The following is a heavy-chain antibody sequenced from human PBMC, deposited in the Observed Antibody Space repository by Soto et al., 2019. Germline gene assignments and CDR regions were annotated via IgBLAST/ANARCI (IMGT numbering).Heavy chain of an antibody. CDR3: ARDGITIFGVVIGMDV. Sequence: GGSLRLSCAASGFTFSSYGMHWVRQAPGKGLEWVAVIWHDGSNKYYADSVKGRFTISRDNSKNTLYLQMNSLRAEDTAVYYCARDGITIFGVVIGMDVWGQGTTVTVSS. J-gene: IGHJ6*02. CDR2: IWHDGSNK. D-gene: IGHD3-3*01. V-gene: IGHV3-33*01. CDR1: GFTFSSYG.